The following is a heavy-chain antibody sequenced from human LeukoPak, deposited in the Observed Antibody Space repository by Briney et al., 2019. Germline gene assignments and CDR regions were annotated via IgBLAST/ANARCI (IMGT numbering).Heavy chain of an antibody. D-gene: IGHD1-26*01. Sequence: GGSLRLSCAASGFTFSSYAMHWGRQAPGKGLEWVAVISYDGSNKYYADSVKGRFTISRDNSKNTLYLQMNSLRAEDTAVYYCARAWELLRPFDYWGQGTLVTVSS. J-gene: IGHJ4*02. V-gene: IGHV3-30-3*01. CDR3: ARAWELLRPFDY. CDR1: GFTFSSYA. CDR2: ISYDGSNK.